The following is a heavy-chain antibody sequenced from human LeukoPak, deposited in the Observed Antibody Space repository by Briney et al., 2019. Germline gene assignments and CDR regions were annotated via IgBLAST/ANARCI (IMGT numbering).Heavy chain of an antibody. Sequence: SETLSLTCSVSGYSISSGYYWGWIRQPPGKVLEWIGSIYHSGSTYYNTSLKSRVTISVDTSKNQFSLKLNSVTAADTAVYYCATGWSGYYWTTWGQGTLVAVSS. D-gene: IGHD3-3*01. CDR3: ATGWSGYYWTT. J-gene: IGHJ5*02. CDR2: IYHSGST. CDR1: GYSISSGYY. V-gene: IGHV4-38-2*02.